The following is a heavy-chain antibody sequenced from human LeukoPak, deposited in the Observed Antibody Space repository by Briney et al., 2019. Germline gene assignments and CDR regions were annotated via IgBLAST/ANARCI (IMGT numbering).Heavy chain of an antibody. CDR2: ISSSSSCI. CDR3: ARDLSSTMDV. V-gene: IGHV3-21*01. CDR1: GFTFSSYS. J-gene: IGHJ6*02. Sequence: GGSLRLSCAASGFTFSSYSMNWVRQAPGKGLEWVSSISSSSSCIYYADSVKGRFTISRDNDKNSLYLQMNSLRAEDTAVYYCARDLSSTMDVWGQGTTVTVSS. D-gene: IGHD2-2*01.